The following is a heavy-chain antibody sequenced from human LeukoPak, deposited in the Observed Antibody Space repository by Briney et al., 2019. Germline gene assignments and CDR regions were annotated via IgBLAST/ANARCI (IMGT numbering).Heavy chain of an antibody. D-gene: IGHD6-19*01. V-gene: IGHV1-24*01. CDR1: GYTLTELS. Sequence: ASVKVSCRVSGYTLTELSMHWVRQAPGKGLEWMGGFDPEDGETIYAQKFQGRVTMTEDTSTDTAYMELSSLRSEDTAVYYCATVSSGWYYFDYWGQGTLVTVSS. CDR3: ATVSSGWYYFDY. J-gene: IGHJ4*02. CDR2: FDPEDGET.